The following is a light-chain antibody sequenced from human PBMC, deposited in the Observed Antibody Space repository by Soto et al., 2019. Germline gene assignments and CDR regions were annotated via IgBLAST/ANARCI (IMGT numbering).Light chain of an antibody. Sequence: EIGLTQSPATLSFSPGERATLSCRASQSVSSYLLWYQQKPGQAPRLLIYDASNRASGTPARFSGSGSETDFTLTISSLEPEDFAVYYCQHRMNWPLTFGQGTRLEI. CDR1: QSVSSY. V-gene: IGKV3-11*01. CDR3: QHRMNWPLT. CDR2: DAS. J-gene: IGKJ5*01.